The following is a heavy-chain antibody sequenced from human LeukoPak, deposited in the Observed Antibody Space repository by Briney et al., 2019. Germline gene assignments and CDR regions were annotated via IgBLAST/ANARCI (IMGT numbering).Heavy chain of an antibody. V-gene: IGHV1-69*13. Sequence: SVKVSCKASGGTFSSYAISWVRQAPGQGLEWMGGMIPIFGTANYAQKFQGRVTITADESTSTAYMELSSLRSEDTAVYYCARAPSVYCSSTSCQEYYYYYGMDVWGQGTTVTVSS. CDR3: ARAPSVYCSSTSCQEYYYYYGMDV. CDR1: GGTFSSYA. D-gene: IGHD2-2*01. J-gene: IGHJ6*02. CDR2: MIPIFGTA.